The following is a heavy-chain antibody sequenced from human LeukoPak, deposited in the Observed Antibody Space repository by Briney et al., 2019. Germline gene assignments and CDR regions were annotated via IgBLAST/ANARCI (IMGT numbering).Heavy chain of an antibody. J-gene: IGHJ5*02. CDR3: ARRARGVYYNWLDP. Sequence: GGSLRLSCAASGFTVSFNYMSWVRQAPGKGLEWISVIYSGGSTYYADSVKGRFTISRDDSKNTLYLQMNSLRAEDTAIYYCARRARGVYYNWLDPWGQGTLVTVSS. V-gene: IGHV3-53*01. CDR1: GFTVSFNY. D-gene: IGHD5/OR15-5a*01. CDR2: IYSGGST.